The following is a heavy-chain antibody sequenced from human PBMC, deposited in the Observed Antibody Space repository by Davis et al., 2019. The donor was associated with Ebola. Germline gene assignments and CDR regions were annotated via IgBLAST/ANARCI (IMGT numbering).Heavy chain of an antibody. CDR1: GYTVTDYY. J-gene: IGHJ4*02. V-gene: IGHV1-2*02. D-gene: IGHD1-7*01. CDR2: INPNSGGT. CDR3: ARDLLGTSLLIDH. Sequence: AASVKVSCKGSGYTVTDYYMHWVRQAPGQGLEWMGWINPNSGGTNYAQKFQGRVTMTRDTSISTAYMELNNLRSDDTAVYYCARDLLGTSLLIDHWGQGTLVTVSS.